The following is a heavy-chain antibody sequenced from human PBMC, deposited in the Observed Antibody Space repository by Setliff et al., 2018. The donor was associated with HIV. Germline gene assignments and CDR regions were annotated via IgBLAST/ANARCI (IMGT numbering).Heavy chain of an antibody. V-gene: IGHV4-39*07. CDR2: IYFSESP. D-gene: IGHD7-27*01. J-gene: IGHJ4*02. CDR1: GDSISNPNYY. Sequence: SETLSLTCSVSGDSISNPNYYWGWIRQPPGKGLEWIGSIYFSESPYYNPSLSSRVAISVDTSKNQFSLKLSSVTAADTAVYYCARAPTGELDFWGQGTLVTVSS. CDR3: ARAPTGELDF.